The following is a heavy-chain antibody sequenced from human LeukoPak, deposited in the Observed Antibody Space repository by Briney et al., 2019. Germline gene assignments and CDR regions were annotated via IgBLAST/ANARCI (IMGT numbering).Heavy chain of an antibody. CDR2: ISATSSYI. D-gene: IGHD6-19*01. CDR1: GFTFSSYA. V-gene: IGHV3-21*01. J-gene: IGHJ3*02. Sequence: PGGSLRLSCAASGFTFSSYAMSWVRQTPGKGLEWVSSISATSSYIYYADSARGRFTISRDNAKNSLYLQMNSLRAEDTAVYYCARDKTEQWLVLEAFDIWGQGTVVTVSS. CDR3: ARDKTEQWLVLEAFDI.